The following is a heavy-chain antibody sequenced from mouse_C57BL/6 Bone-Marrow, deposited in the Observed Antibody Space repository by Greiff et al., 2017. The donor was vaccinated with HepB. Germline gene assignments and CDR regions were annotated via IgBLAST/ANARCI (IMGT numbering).Heavy chain of an antibody. CDR1: EYEFPSHD. Sequence: EVQLQQSGGGLVQPGESLKLSCESNEYEFPSHDMSWVRKTPEKRLELVAAINSDGGSTYYPDTMERRFIISRDNTKKTLYLQMSSLRSEDTALYYCARLDGDGSLNAMDYWGQGTSVTVSS. J-gene: IGHJ4*01. D-gene: IGHD1-1*01. V-gene: IGHV5-2*01. CDR3: ARLDGDGSLNAMDY. CDR2: INSDGGST.